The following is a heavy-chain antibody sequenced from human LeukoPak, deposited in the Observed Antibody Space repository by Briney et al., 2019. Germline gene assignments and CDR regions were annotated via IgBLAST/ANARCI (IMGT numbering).Heavy chain of an antibody. Sequence: ASVKVSCKASGCTFPSYGFSWVRQAPGQGLEWMGWISAYNGNTNYAQKLQGRVTMTRDTSTSTVYLELSSLRSEDTAVYYRARADYWGQGTLVTVSS. CDR2: ISAYNGNT. CDR1: GCTFPSYG. J-gene: IGHJ4*02. CDR3: ARADY. V-gene: IGHV1-18*01.